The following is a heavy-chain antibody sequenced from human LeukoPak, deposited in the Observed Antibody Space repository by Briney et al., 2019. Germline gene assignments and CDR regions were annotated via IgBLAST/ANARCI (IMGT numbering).Heavy chain of an antibody. CDR3: ATQPYYYYGMDV. Sequence: SETLSLTCAVSGGSISSGGYSWSWIRQPPGKGLEWIGYIYHSGSTYYNPSLKSRVTISVDRSKNQFSLKLSSVTAADTAVYYCATQPYYYYGMDVWGQGTTVTVSS. CDR1: GGSISSGGYS. CDR2: IYHSGST. V-gene: IGHV4-30-2*01. J-gene: IGHJ6*02.